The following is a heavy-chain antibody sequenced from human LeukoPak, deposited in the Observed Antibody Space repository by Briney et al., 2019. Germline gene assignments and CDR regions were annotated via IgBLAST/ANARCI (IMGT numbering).Heavy chain of an antibody. J-gene: IGHJ4*02. CDR2: INTNTGNP. CDR3: ARDLVQSGLVRIASPIDY. V-gene: IGHV7-4-1*02. Sequence: GASVKVSCKASGYTFATYAMNWVRQAPGQGLEWMGWINTNTGNPTYAQGFTGRFVFSLDTSVSTAYLQISSLKAEDTAVYYCARDLVQSGLVRIASPIDYWGQGTLVTVSS. D-gene: IGHD6-13*01. CDR1: GYTFATYA.